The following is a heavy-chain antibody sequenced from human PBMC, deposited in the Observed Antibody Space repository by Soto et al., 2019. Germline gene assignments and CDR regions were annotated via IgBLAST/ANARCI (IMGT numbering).Heavy chain of an antibody. V-gene: IGHV3-23*01. J-gene: IGHJ4*02. Sequence: SLRLSCAASGFTFSSYAMSWVRQAPGKGLEWVSGISGGGGSTHYADSVKGRFTSSRDNSKNTLYLQMNSLRAEDTAIYYCAKDPANYYDSSGYSRLDYWGQRTPVTVSS. CDR2: ISGGGGST. D-gene: IGHD3-22*01. CDR3: AKDPANYYDSSGYSRLDY. CDR1: GFTFSSYA.